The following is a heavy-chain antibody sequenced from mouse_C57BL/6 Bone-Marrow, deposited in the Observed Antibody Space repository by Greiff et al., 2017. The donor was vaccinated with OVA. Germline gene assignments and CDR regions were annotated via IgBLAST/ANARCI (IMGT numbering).Heavy chain of an antibody. J-gene: IGHJ3*01. CDR3: ARERYYYGSAWFAY. Sequence: VHVKQSGAELVRPGSSVKMSCKTSGYTFTSYGINWVKQRPGQGLEWIGYIYIGNGYTEYNEKFKGKSTLTADTSTSTVYMQLSSLTSEDSAIYFCARERYYYGSAWFAYWGQGTLVTVSA. D-gene: IGHD1-1*01. CDR1: GYTFTSYG. V-gene: IGHV1-58*01. CDR2: IYIGNGYT.